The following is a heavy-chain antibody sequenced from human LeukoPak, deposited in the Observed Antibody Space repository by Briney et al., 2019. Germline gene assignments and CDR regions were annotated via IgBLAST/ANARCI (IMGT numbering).Heavy chain of an antibody. Sequence: SETLSLTCTVSGGSISSYYWSWIRQPPGKGLEWIGYIYYSGSTNYNPSLKSRVTISVDTSKNQFSLKLSSVTAADTAVYYCARGSNRDYGGNNWFDPWGQGTPGHRLL. CDR3: ARGSNRDYGGNNWFDP. CDR1: GGSISSYY. CDR2: IYYSGST. V-gene: IGHV4-59*01. D-gene: IGHD4-23*01. J-gene: IGHJ5*02.